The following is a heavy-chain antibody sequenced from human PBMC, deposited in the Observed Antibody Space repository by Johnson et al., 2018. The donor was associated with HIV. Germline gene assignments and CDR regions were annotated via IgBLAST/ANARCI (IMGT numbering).Heavy chain of an antibody. CDR3: ARGGWAVLDAFDI. V-gene: IGHV3-64*01. CDR1: GFTFSSYA. D-gene: IGHD2-15*01. CDR2: ISSNGGST. Sequence: VQLVESGGGLVQPGGSLRLSCAASGFTFSSYAMHWVRQAPGKGLEYVSAISSNGGSTYYANSVKGRFTISRDNSKNTRYLQMGSLRAEDMAVYYCARGGWAVLDAFDIWGQGTMVTVSS. J-gene: IGHJ3*02.